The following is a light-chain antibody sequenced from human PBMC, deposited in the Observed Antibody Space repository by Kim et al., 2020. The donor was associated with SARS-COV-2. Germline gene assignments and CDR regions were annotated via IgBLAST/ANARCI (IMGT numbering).Light chain of an antibody. CDR1: SIGING. CDR3: QVWDSSSDHRVV. J-gene: IGLJ2*01. V-gene: IGLV3-21*04. CDR2: YDS. Sequence: PGKTATVSCGGNSIGINGEHRYQQKSGQTPVLVIYYDSGRPSIIPERFSGSNSGNTATLTIRRVEVGDEADYYCQVWDSSSDHRVVFGGGTKLTVL.